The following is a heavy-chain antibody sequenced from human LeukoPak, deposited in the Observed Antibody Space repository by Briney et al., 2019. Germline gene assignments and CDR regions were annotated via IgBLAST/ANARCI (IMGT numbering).Heavy chain of an antibody. Sequence: SETLSLTCTVSGGSITSYYWSWIRQPPGRGLEWIGYMYYSGSTNYNPSLKSRVTISVDTSKNQFSLKLSSVTAADTAVYYCARYSGGYYYFDYWGQGTLVTFSS. V-gene: IGHV4-59*01. J-gene: IGHJ4*02. CDR3: ARYSGGYYYFDY. CDR1: GGSITSYY. CDR2: MYYSGST. D-gene: IGHD6-19*01.